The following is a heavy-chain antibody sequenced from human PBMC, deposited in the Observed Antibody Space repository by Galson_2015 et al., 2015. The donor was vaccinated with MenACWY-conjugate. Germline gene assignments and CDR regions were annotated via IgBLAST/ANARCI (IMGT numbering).Heavy chain of an antibody. D-gene: IGHD4-23*01. CDR1: GYTFTSYA. J-gene: IGHJ4*02. Sequence: SVKVSCKASGYTFTSYAMHWVRQAPGQRLEWMGWINAGNGNTKYSQKFQGRVTITRDTSASTAYMELSSLRSEDTAVYYCARDLGSYGDNDYWGQGTLVTVSS. CDR3: ARDLGSYGDNDY. V-gene: IGHV1-3*01. CDR2: INAGNGNT.